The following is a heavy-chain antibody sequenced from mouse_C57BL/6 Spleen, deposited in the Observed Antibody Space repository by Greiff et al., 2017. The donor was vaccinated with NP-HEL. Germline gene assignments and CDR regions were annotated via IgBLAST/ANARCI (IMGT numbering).Heavy chain of an antibody. D-gene: IGHD2-10*02. CDR2: ISNLAYSI. CDR3: ARQYGNYDAMDY. Sequence: EVQLVESGGGLVQPGGSLKLSCAASGFTFSDYGMAWVRQAPRKGPEWVAFISNLAYSIYYADTVTGRFTISRENAKNTLYLEMSSLRSEDTAMYYCARQYGNYDAMDYWGQGTSVTVSS. CDR1: GFTFSDYG. V-gene: IGHV5-15*01. J-gene: IGHJ4*01.